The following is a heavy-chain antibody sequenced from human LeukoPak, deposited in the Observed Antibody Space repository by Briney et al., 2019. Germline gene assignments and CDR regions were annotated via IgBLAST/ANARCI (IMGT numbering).Heavy chain of an antibody. Sequence: GGSLRLSCAASRFTFTTSSMHWVRQAPGKGLEWVALISFDGGKTSYADSVRGRFTISRDNSKNTLFLQMNSLSAEDTAVYFCAKVRAGWYFDYWGQGTLVTVSS. D-gene: IGHD6-19*01. CDR2: ISFDGGKT. J-gene: IGHJ4*02. V-gene: IGHV3-30*04. CDR1: RFTFTTSS. CDR3: AKVRAGWYFDY.